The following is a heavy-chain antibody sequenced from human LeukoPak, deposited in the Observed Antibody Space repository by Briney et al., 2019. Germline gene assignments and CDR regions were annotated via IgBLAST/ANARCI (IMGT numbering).Heavy chain of an antibody. D-gene: IGHD3-10*01. J-gene: IGHJ4*02. CDR2: IIPIFGTA. V-gene: IGHV1-69*13. Sequence: SVKVSCEASGGTFSSYAISWVRQAPGQGLEWMGGIIPIFGTANYAQKFQGRVTITADESTSTAYMELSSLRSEDTAVYYCARALYGSGSYYGDVGDYWGQGTLVTVSS. CDR3: ARALYGSGSYYGDVGDY. CDR1: GGTFSSYA.